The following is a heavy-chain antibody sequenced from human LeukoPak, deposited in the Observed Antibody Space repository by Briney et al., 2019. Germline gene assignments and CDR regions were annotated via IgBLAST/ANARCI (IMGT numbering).Heavy chain of an antibody. CDR3: ASLSGYSYTDLGVDY. V-gene: IGHV1-46*01. D-gene: IGHD5-18*01. CDR1: GYTFTSYY. Sequence: ASVKVSCKASGYTFTSYYMHWVRQAPGQGLEWMGIINPSGGSTSYAQKFQGRVTMTRDTSTSTVYMELSSLRSEDTAVYYCASLSGYSYTDLGVDYWGQGTLVTVSP. J-gene: IGHJ4*02. CDR2: INPSGGST.